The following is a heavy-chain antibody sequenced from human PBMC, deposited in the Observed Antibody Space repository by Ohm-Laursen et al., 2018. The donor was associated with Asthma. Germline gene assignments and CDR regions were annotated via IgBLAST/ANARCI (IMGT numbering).Heavy chain of an antibody. CDR2: ISGGGGST. Sequence: SLRLSCAASGFTFSSYAMNWVRQSPGKGLEWVSAISGGGGSTDYADSVRARFTISRDNSKNTLYLQMNSLRAEDTALYYCAKDGVLEPSYFDYWGQGTLVTVSS. CDR1: GFTFSSYA. J-gene: IGHJ4*02. V-gene: IGHV3-23*01. D-gene: IGHD1-1*01. CDR3: AKDGVLEPSYFDY.